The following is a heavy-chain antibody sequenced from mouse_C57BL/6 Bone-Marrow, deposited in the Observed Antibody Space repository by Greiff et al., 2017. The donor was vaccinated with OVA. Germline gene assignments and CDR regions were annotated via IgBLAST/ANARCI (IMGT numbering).Heavy chain of an antibody. J-gene: IGHJ1*03. CDR2: IDPEDGET. CDR3: ASGGYWYFDV. V-gene: IGHV14-2*01. Sequence: VQLQQSGAELVKPGASVKLSCTASGFNIKDYYMHWVKQRTEQGLEWIGRIDPEDGETKYAPKFQGKATITAYTSSNTAYLQLSSLTSEDTAVYYCASGGYWYFDVWGTGTTVTVSS. CDR1: GFNIKDYY.